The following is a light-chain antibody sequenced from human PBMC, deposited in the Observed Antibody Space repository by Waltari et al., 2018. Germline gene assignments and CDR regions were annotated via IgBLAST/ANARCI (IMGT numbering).Light chain of an antibody. CDR1: HCISNF. J-gene: IGKJ2*01. CDR3: QQYDTLPYN. V-gene: IGKV1-33*01. Sequence: TCQASHCISNFLKWYQHTPGKAPKLLIYDVSNLETGVTSRFSGSGSETDFTLTITSLQPEDIATYYFQQYDTLPYNLGPGTKLEIK. CDR2: DVS.